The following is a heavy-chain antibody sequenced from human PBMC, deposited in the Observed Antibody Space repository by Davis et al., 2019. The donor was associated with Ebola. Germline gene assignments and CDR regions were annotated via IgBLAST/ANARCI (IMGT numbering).Heavy chain of an antibody. CDR1: GGTFSSYA. J-gene: IGHJ4*02. Sequence: SVKVSCKASGGTFSSYAISWVRQAPGQGLEWMGRIIPILGIANYAQKFQGRVTITADKSTSTAYMELSSLRSEDTAVYYCARVTRGYDAFDYWGQGTLVTVSS. CDR2: IIPILGIA. CDR3: ARVTRGYDAFDY. D-gene: IGHD5-12*01. V-gene: IGHV1-69*04.